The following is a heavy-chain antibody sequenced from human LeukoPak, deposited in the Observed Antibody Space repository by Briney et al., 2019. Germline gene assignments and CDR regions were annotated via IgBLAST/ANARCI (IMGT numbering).Heavy chain of an antibody. Sequence: SVKVSCKASGGTFSSYAISWVRQAPGQGLEWMGGIIPIFGTANYAQKFLGRVTITTDESTSTAYMELSSLRSEDTAVYYCARDHGYSNYGIGYWGQGTLVTVSS. V-gene: IGHV1-69*05. CDR3: ARDHGYSNYGIGY. D-gene: IGHD4-11*01. J-gene: IGHJ4*02. CDR1: GGTFSSYA. CDR2: IIPIFGTA.